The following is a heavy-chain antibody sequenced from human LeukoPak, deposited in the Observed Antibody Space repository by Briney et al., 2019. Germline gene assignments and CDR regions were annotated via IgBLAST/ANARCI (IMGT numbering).Heavy chain of an antibody. CDR2: TSSSDSGT. CDR1: GFSLSSYA. J-gene: IGHJ4*02. D-gene: IGHD3-10*01. CDR3: AKGAGGSYGLYYFDY. V-gene: IGHV3-23*01. Sequence: PGGSLRLSCAASGFSLSSYAMSWVRQAPGKGLEWVSATSSSDSGTYYADSVRGRFTISRDNSKNTVYLQMNTLRAEDTAVYYCAKGAGGSYGLYYFDYWGQGALVTVSS.